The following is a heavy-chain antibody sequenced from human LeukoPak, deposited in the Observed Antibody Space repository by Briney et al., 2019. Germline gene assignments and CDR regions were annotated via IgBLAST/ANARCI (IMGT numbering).Heavy chain of an antibody. D-gene: IGHD5-24*01. CDR1: GYTFTSYD. CDR3: ARGKDRGDGYNLGDY. Sequence: ASVKVSCKTSGYTFTSYDINWVRQATGQGLEWMGWMNPNSGNSGYAQKFQGRVTITKSSSIRTAYMELSGLRSEDTAVYYCARGKDRGDGYNLGDYWGQGTLVTVSS. J-gene: IGHJ4*02. V-gene: IGHV1-8*03. CDR2: MNPNSGNS.